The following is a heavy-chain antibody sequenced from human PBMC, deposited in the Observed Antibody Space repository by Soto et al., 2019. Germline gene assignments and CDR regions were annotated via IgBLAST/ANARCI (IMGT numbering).Heavy chain of an antibody. CDR3: VNPSTLYYYGSGSYPKINDY. D-gene: IGHD3-10*01. Sequence: GGSLRLSCSASGFTFSSYAMHWVRQAPGKGLEYVSAISSNGGSTYYADSVKGRFTISRDNSKNTLYLQMSSLRAEDTAVYYCVNPSTLYYYGSGSYPKINDYWGQGTLVTVSS. CDR2: ISSNGGST. CDR1: GFTFSSYA. V-gene: IGHV3-64D*06. J-gene: IGHJ4*02.